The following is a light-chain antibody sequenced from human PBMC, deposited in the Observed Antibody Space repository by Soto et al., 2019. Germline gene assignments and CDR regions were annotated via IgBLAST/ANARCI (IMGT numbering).Light chain of an antibody. Sequence: DIQITQSPSTLSGSXXXXXXITCRASQTISSWLAWYQQKPGKAPKLLIYKASTLKSGVPSRFSGSGSGTEFTLTISSPQSEDFATYYCQQYKSFWTFGQGTKVDIK. CDR3: QQYKSFWT. CDR2: KAS. V-gene: IGKV1-5*03. J-gene: IGKJ1*01. CDR1: QTISSW.